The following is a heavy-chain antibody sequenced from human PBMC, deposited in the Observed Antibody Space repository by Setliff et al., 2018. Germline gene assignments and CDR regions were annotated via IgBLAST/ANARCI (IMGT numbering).Heavy chain of an antibody. Sequence: GGSLRLSCAASGFTFSTYRMHWVRQAPGKGLEWVAVIWDDGVKKYHADSVKGRFTISRDNSKNTLYLQMNSLRPEDTAVYYCARVASGWWWFDYWGQGTLVTVSS. D-gene: IGHD6-19*01. J-gene: IGHJ4*02. CDR2: IWDDGVKK. CDR1: GFTFSTYR. V-gene: IGHV3-33*08. CDR3: ARVASGWWWFDY.